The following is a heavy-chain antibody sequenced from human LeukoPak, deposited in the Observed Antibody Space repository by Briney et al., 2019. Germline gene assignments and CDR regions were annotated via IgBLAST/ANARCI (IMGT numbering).Heavy chain of an antibody. J-gene: IGHJ4*02. CDR3: ARGPSGYHNT. Sequence: PGRSLRLSCAASGFIFSNYAMHWVRQAPGKGLEWVALISYDGSNKYYADSVKGRFTISRDNSKNTLYLQMNSLRAEDTAVYYCARGPSGYHNTGGQGTLVTVSS. D-gene: IGHD5-12*01. CDR1: GFIFSNYA. V-gene: IGHV3-30*04. CDR2: ISYDGSNK.